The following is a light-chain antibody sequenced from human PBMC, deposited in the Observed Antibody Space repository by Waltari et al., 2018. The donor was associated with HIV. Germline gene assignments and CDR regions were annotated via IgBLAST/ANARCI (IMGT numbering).Light chain of an antibody. V-gene: IGLV3-21*02. CDR2: DDT. CDR3: QVWDINTDHVL. CDR1: KIGIKS. J-gene: IGLJ2*01. Sequence: SYVLTQPPSVSVAPGQTARIACGGPKIGIKSVHWHQQKPGQAPVLVVYDDTDRPSGIPERFSGSNSGNTATLTISRVEAGDEADYYCQVWDINTDHVLFGGGTKLTVL.